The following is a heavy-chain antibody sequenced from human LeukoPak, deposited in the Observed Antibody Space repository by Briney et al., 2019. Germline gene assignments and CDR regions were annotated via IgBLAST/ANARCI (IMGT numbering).Heavy chain of an antibody. CDR1: GYTFTSYS. CDR3: ASDQRGVGELYP. V-gene: IGHV1-18*01. Sequence: ASVRVSCTASGYTFTSYSIRWVREAPGQGLEWMGWISAYNGDTNYAQKLQGRVTMTTDTSTSTDYMELRRLRPTATAAYFSASDQRGVGELYPWGEGTLATVSS. CDR2: ISAYNGDT. J-gene: IGHJ5*02. D-gene: IGHD3-16*01.